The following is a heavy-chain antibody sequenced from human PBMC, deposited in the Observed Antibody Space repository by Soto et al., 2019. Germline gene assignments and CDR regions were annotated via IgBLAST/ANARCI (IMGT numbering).Heavy chain of an antibody. D-gene: IGHD3-22*01. J-gene: IGHJ4*02. CDR1: GYSFAGYW. CDR2: IDPSDSQT. CDR3: ARQIYDSDTGPNFRYYFDS. Sequence: GESLKISCKGSGYSFAGYWITWVRQKPGKGLEWMGRIDPSDSQTYYSPSFRGHVTISVTKSITTVFLQWSSLRASDTAMYYCARQIYDSDTGPNFRYYFDSWGQGTPVTVSS. V-gene: IGHV5-10-1*01.